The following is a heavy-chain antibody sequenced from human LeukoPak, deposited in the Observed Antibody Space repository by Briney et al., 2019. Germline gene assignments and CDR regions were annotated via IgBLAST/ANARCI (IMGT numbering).Heavy chain of an antibody. Sequence: PPGGSLRLSCAASGFTFSSYEMNWVRQAPGKGLQWLSYISSGGSTIYYADSVKGRFTVSRDNAKNSLYLQMNSLRAEDTAVYYCARVKRDTAMVFDFWGQGTLVTVSS. V-gene: IGHV3-48*03. D-gene: IGHD5-18*01. J-gene: IGHJ4*02. CDR1: GFTFSSYE. CDR3: ARVKRDTAMVFDF. CDR2: ISSGGSTI.